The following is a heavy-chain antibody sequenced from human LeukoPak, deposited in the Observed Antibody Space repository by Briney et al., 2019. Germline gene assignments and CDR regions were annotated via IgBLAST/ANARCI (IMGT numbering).Heavy chain of an antibody. CDR3: ARDRGSDGSDQLDP. V-gene: IGHV4-4*07. D-gene: IGHD3-10*01. Sequence: SETLSLTCTVSGASISSFHWTWLRQPAGKGLEWIGRISGSESTIYNPSLKSRVTMSLDMSNNQYFLKLSSVTAADTAVYYCARDRGSDGSDQLDPWGQGILVIVSS. J-gene: IGHJ5*02. CDR1: GASISSFH. CDR2: ISGSEST.